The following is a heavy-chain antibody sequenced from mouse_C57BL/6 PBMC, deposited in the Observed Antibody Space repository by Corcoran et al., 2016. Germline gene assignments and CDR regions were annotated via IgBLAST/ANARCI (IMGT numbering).Heavy chain of an antibody. Sequence: EVQLQQSGPELVKPGASVKIPCKASGYTFTDYNMDWVKQSHGKSLEWIGDINPNNGGTIYNQKFKGKATFTVDKSSSTAYMELRSLTSEDTAVYYCARVTGTGWYFDVWGTGTTVTVSS. CDR2: INPNNGGT. D-gene: IGHD4-1*01. CDR3: ARVTGTGWYFDV. J-gene: IGHJ1*03. V-gene: IGHV1-18*01. CDR1: GYTFTDYN.